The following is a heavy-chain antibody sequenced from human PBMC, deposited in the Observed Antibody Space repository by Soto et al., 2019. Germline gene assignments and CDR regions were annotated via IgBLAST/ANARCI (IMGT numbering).Heavy chain of an antibody. CDR1: GVSIISGVYY. CDR3: TRDPHYTYSSGYYATSGYFAY. Sequence: LSLTCTLSGVSIISGVYYWNGIRHDPGKGLEWIGYIYYSGNSYYSTYLKSRINKTVDTTKNQFSQGRSSENHADTHVCYCTRDPHYTYSSGYYATSGYFAYWGQGILGTVSS. V-gene: IGHV4-31*03. D-gene: IGHD3-22*01. J-gene: IGHJ4*02. CDR2: IYYSGNS.